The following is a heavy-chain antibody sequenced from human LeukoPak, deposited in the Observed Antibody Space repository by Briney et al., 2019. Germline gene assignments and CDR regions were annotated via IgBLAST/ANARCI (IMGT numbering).Heavy chain of an antibody. Sequence: SETLSLTCTVSGGSISSYYWSWIRQPPGKGLEWIGYIYYSGSTNYNPSLKSRVTISVDTSKNQFSLKLSSVTAADTAVYYCARAGTMTTVTTFDYWGRGTLVTVSS. J-gene: IGHJ4*02. V-gene: IGHV4-59*01. CDR2: IYYSGST. CDR3: ARAGTMTTVTTFDY. D-gene: IGHD4-11*01. CDR1: GGSISSYY.